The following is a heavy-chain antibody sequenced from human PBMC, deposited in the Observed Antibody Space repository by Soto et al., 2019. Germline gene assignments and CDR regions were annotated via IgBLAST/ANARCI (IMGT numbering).Heavy chain of an antibody. CDR2: IMPIFGSA. J-gene: IGHJ4*01. CDR1: GGTFSTNT. V-gene: IGHV1-69*13. Sequence: GASVKVSCKASGGTFSTNTISWVRQAPGQGLEWMGGIMPIFGSANYAQKFQGRVTITADEYTRTVYMELSRLRSEDTAVYYCARQFDSDTSGSNYDFFDWGHGTLVTVSS. CDR3: ARQFDSDTSGSNYDFFD. D-gene: IGHD3-22*01.